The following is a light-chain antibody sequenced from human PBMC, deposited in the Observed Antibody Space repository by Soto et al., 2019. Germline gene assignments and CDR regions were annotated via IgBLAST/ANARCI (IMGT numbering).Light chain of an antibody. V-gene: IGKV4-1*01. Sequence: DIVMTQSPDSLAVSLGERATINCKSSQSVLYSSNNKNYLAWYQQKPGQPPKLLIYWASTRESGVPDRFSGSGSGTDFTLTISSLQAEDLAVYYCQQYYSTPHTFGGGTRWIS. J-gene: IGKJ4*01. CDR2: WAS. CDR1: QSVLYSSNNKNY. CDR3: QQYYSTPHT.